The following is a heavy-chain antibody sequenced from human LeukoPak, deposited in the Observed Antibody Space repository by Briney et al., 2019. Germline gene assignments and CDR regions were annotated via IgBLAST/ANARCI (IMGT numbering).Heavy chain of an antibody. J-gene: IGHJ4*02. D-gene: IGHD4-17*01. CDR1: GYTFTGYY. CDR2: INPNSGGT. CDR3: ARGPKGSYDDYNYFDY. Sequence: ASVKVSCKASGYTFTGYYMHWVRQAPGQGLEWMGWINPNSGGTNYAQKFQGRVTMTRDTSISTAYMELSRLRSDDTAVYYCARGPKGSYDDYNYFDYWGQGTLVTVSS. V-gene: IGHV1-2*02.